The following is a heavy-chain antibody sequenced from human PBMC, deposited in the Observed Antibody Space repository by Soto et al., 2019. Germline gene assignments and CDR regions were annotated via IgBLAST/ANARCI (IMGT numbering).Heavy chain of an antibody. J-gene: IGHJ4*01. CDR3: AKLTWIQLWSRNCVLDY. CDR1: GLNFSNFA. Sequence: VGSLRLCCAASGLNFSNFAMSWVRQAPGKGLEWVSGISNSGGTTYYADSVKGRFTISRDNSKNTLHLHMSGLTTEDTAVYYCAKLTWIQLWSRNCVLDYWGHGTLVTVSS. D-gene: IGHD5-18*01. CDR2: ISNSGGTT. V-gene: IGHV3-23*01.